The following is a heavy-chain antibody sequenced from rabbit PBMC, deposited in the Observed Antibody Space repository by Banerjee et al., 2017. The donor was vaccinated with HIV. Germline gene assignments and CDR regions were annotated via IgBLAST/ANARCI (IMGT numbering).Heavy chain of an antibody. CDR1: GISFSSSYY. V-gene: IGHV1S40*01. CDR3: AREGASSAGYYL. Sequence: QSLEESGGDLVKPGASLTLTCTASGISFSSSYYMCWVRQAPGKGLEWIACIDTYSDNTYYAIWAIGRFTISKTSSTTVTLQMTSLTAADTATYFCAREGASSAGYYLWGPGTLVTVS. D-gene: IGHD1-1*01. CDR2: IDTYSDNT. J-gene: IGHJ4*01.